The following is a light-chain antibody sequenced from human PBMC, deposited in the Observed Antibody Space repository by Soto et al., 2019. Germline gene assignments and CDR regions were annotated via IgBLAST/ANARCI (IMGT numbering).Light chain of an antibody. J-gene: IGKJ1*01. Sequence: DIHMTQSPSTLSASVGDRVTITCRASQSINNLVAWYQQKPGKAPNLLIYEASSLESGVPSRFSGSGSGTEFTLNITSLQPDDFASYYCQQYNSYPWAFGQGSKVEIK. CDR1: QSINNL. V-gene: IGKV1-5*03. CDR2: EAS. CDR3: QQYNSYPWA.